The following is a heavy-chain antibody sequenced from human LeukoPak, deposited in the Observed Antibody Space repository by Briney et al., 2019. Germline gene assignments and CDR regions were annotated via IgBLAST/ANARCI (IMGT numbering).Heavy chain of an antibody. CDR1: GGSVSSGSYY. Sequence: PSETLSLTCTVSGGSVSSGSYYWSWIRQPPGKGLEWIGYIYYSGSTNYNPSLKSRVTISMDYSKNQFSLKLTSVTAADTAIYYCGKTDIYFNPIDYWGPGSLVTVSS. D-gene: IGHD3-9*01. J-gene: IGHJ4*02. CDR2: IYYSGST. V-gene: IGHV4-61*01. CDR3: GKTDIYFNPIDY.